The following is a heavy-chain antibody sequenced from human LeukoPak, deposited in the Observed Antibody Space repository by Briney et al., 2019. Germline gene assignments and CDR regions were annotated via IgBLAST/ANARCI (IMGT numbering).Heavy chain of an antibody. CDR2: IYYSENT. CDR3: ARRTYSASYWKHFDY. D-gene: IGHD1-26*01. V-gene: IGHV4-39*01. Sequence: PSKTLSLTCTVSGGSISSSSDYWGWIRQAPGKGLKWIGSIYYSENTYYNSSLKSRVTISVDTSKNQFSLKLNSVTAADTAVYFCARRTYSASYWKHFDYWGQGTLVTVSS. CDR1: GGSISSSSDY. J-gene: IGHJ4*02.